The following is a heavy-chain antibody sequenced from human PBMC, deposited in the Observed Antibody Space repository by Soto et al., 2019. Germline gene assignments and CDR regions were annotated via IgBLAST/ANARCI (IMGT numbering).Heavy chain of an antibody. CDR1: GFTFSTTG. Sequence: QVPLAESGGGVVQPGMSLRLSCAASGFTFSTTGMHWVRQAPGKGLEWVAMISHDGGVQHYTDSVKGRFTISRDTSKNTLYLQMNSLRPEDTAIYHCAKDLYGAGWYNYFDPWGQGTLVTVSS. CDR3: AKDLYGAGWYNYFDP. J-gene: IGHJ5*02. CDR2: ISHDGGVQ. V-gene: IGHV3-30*18. D-gene: IGHD6-19*01.